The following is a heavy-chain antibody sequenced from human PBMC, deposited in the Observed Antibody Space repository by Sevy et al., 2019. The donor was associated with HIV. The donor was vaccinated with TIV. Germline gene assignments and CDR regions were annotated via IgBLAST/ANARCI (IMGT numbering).Heavy chain of an antibody. D-gene: IGHD2-15*01. CDR2: FDPEDGET. CDR1: GYTLTELS. CDR3: ATNSRYFSGSTFYSAEGLFDP. Sequence: ASVKVSCEVSGYTLTELSMHWVRQAPGKGLEWMGGFDPEDGETVYAQKFQGRVTVTEDTSTDTAYMELSSLRSEDTAVYYCATNSRYFSGSTFYSAEGLFDPWGQGTLVTVSS. V-gene: IGHV1-24*01. J-gene: IGHJ5*02.